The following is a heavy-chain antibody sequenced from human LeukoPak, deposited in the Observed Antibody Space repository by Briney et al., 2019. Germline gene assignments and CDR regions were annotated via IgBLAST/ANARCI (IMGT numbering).Heavy chain of an antibody. CDR2: IYPGDSDT. D-gene: IGHD3-22*01. CDR1: GYSLTSYW. Sequence: GESLKISCKGSGYSLTSYWIGWVRQMPGKGLEWMGIIYPGDSDTRYSPSFQGQVTISADKSISTAYLQWSSLKASDTAMYYCATGEYYDSSGYYHPFDYWGQGTLVTVSS. J-gene: IGHJ4*02. CDR3: ATGEYYDSSGYYHPFDY. V-gene: IGHV5-51*01.